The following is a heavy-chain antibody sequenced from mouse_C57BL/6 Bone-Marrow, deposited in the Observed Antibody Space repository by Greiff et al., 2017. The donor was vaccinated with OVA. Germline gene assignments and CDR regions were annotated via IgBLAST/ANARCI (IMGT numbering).Heavy chain of an antibody. CDR1: GYTFTSSW. D-gene: IGHD3-3*01. V-gene: IGHV1-69*01. CDR3: ARGTGGYFDY. J-gene: IGHJ2*01. CDR2: IDPSDSYT. Sequence: VQLQQPGAELVMPGASVKLSCKASGYTFTSSWMHWVKQRPGQGLEWIGEIDPSDSYTNYNQKFKGKSTLTVDKSSSTAYMQLSSLTSEDSAVYSCARGTGGYFDYWGQGTTLTVSS.